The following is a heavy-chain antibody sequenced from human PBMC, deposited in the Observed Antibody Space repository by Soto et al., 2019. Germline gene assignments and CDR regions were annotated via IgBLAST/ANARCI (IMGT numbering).Heavy chain of an antibody. CDR3: ARHKAYYDILTGYEDYYYYMDV. D-gene: IGHD3-9*01. Sequence: GESLKISCKGSGYSFTSYWIGWVRQMPGKGLEWMGIIYPVDSDTRYSPSFQGQVTISADKSISTAYLQWSSLKASDTAMYYCARHKAYYDILTGYEDYYYYMDVWGKGTTVTVSS. CDR2: IYPVDSDT. J-gene: IGHJ6*03. CDR1: GYSFTSYW. V-gene: IGHV5-51*01.